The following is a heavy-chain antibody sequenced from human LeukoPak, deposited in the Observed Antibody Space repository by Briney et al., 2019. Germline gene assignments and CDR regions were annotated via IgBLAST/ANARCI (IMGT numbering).Heavy chain of an antibody. CDR2: INAGNGNT. CDR3: ARTGYSSGWFDY. V-gene: IGHV1-3*03. J-gene: IGHJ4*02. CDR1: GYTFTGYY. Sequence: ASVKVSCKASGYTFTGYYIHWVRQAPGQRLEWMGWINAGNGNTKYSQEFQGRVTITRDTSASTAYMELSSLRSEDMAVYYCARTGYSSGWFDYWGQGTLVTVSS. D-gene: IGHD6-19*01.